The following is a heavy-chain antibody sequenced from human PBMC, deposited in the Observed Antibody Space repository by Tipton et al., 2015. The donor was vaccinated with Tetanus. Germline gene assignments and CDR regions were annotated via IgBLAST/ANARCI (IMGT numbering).Heavy chain of an antibody. CDR3: ARGAGIRFLEWLRPYYFDY. Sequence: TLPLTCAVYGGSFSGYYWSWIRQPPGKGLEWIGEINHSGSTNYNPSLKSRVTISVDTSKNQFSLKLSSVTAADTAVYYCARGAGIRFLEWLRPYYFDYWGQGTLVTVSS. V-gene: IGHV4-34*01. D-gene: IGHD3-3*01. CDR2: INHSGST. J-gene: IGHJ4*02. CDR1: GGSFSGYY.